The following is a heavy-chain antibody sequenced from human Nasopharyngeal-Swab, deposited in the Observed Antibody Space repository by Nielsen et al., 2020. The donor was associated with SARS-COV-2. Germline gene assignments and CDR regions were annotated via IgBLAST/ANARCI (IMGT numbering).Heavy chain of an antibody. V-gene: IGHV5-51*01. CDR1: GYDFTGYW. CDR3: ARHVGYFHTSIWVDP. CDR2: IYPGDSGT. D-gene: IGHD2/OR15-2a*01. J-gene: IGHJ5*02. Sequence: GESLKISCKGSGYDFTGYWIAWVRQKPGEGPEWMGIIYPGDSGTKYSPSFQGQVTISVDKSISTAYLQWGSLKASDTAMYYCARHVGYFHTSIWVDPWGQGTLVTVSS.